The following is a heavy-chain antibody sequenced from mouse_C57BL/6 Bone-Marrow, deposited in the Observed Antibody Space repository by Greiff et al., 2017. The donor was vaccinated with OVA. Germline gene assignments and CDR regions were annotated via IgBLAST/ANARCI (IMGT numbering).Heavy chain of an antibody. J-gene: IGHJ3*01. CDR3: AREAYYSFAY. CDR2: INPNNGGT. Sequence: EVKLVESGPELVKPGASVKIPCKASGYTFTDYNMDWVKQSHGKSLEWIGDINPNNGGTIYNQKFKGKATLTVDKSSSTAYMELRSLTSEDTAVYYCAREAYYSFAYWGQGTLVTVSA. CDR1: GYTFTDYN. D-gene: IGHD2-10*01. V-gene: IGHV1-18*01.